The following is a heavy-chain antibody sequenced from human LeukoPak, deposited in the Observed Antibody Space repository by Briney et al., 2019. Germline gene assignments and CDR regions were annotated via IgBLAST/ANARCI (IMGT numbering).Heavy chain of an antibody. D-gene: IGHD2-2*01. CDR1: GGSVNSDY. Sequence: SETLSLTCTVSGGSVNSDYWSWIRQPPGKGLEWLGYISYSGNTNYNPSLKSRVTMSVGTSKNQFSLKLTSVTAADTATYYCARRRTYCSTTSCSNGGLDYWGQGTLVTVSS. J-gene: IGHJ4*02. CDR2: ISYSGNT. V-gene: IGHV4-59*02. CDR3: ARRRTYCSTTSCSNGGLDY.